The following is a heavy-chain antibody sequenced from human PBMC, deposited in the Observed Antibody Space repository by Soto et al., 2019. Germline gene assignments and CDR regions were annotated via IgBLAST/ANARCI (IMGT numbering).Heavy chain of an antibody. CDR3: ARPKYYSNYGTSVPIFYFDY. CDR1: GYSFTSYW. J-gene: IGHJ4*02. Sequence: GGSLRLSCKGSGYSFTSYWIGWVRQMPGKGLEWMGIIYPGDSDTRYSPSFQGQVTISADKSISTAYLQWSSLKASDTAMYYCARPKYYSNYGTSVPIFYFDYWGQGTLVTVSS. V-gene: IGHV5-51*01. D-gene: IGHD4-4*01. CDR2: IYPGDSDT.